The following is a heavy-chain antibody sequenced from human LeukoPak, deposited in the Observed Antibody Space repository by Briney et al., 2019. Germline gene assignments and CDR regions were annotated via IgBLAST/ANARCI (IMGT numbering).Heavy chain of an antibody. V-gene: IGHV3-11*06. D-gene: IGHD1-26*01. Sequence: PGGSLRLSCAASGFTFSDYYMSWIRQAPGKGLEWVSYISSSTTYTNYADSVKGRFTISRDNAENSLFLQMNSLRAEDTAVYYCARDLPTGTYRAYFDNWGQGTLVTVSS. CDR2: ISSSTTYT. J-gene: IGHJ4*02. CDR1: GFTFSDYY. CDR3: ARDLPTGTYRAYFDN.